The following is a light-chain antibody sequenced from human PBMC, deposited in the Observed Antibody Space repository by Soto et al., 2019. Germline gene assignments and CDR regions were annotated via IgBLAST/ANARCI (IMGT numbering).Light chain of an antibody. CDR1: QGISSY. CDR3: QQLNSYPLT. CDR2: AAS. J-gene: IGKJ4*01. Sequence: DIQLTQSPSFLSASVGDRVTITCRASQGISSYLAWYQQKPGKAPKLLIYAASTLQSGVPSRFSGSGSGTEFPLTISSLQHEDFATYCWQQLNSYPLTFGGGTKVEIK. V-gene: IGKV1-9*01.